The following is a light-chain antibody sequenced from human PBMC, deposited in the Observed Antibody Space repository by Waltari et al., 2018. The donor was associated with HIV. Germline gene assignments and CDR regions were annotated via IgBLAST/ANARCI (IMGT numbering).Light chain of an antibody. J-gene: IGKJ2*01. Sequence: IQMTQSPSTLSASVGDRVTLTCRASQSVTWVAWYQQKPGKAPDLLIYKASVLHRGVSERFSASGSGTEFTLTISSLQPDDFATYYCKQYQSLDTFGPGTKLEI. CDR1: QSVTW. V-gene: IGKV1-5*03. CDR3: KQYQSLDT. CDR2: KAS.